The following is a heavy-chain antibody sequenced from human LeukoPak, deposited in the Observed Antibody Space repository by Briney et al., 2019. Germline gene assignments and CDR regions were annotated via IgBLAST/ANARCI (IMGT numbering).Heavy chain of an antibody. J-gene: IGHJ4*02. CDR3: TSLVGSPTY. V-gene: IGHV3-15*01. CDR2: IKSKRDGETT. D-gene: IGHD4-23*01. CDR1: GFNFQYAW. Sequence: NSGGCLRLSCAGSGFNFQYAWMTWVRQAPGKGLEWVGRIKSKRDGETTDYAALVKSRFSISRDDSKNTVYLQMNSLRTEDTAVYYCTSLVGSPTYWGQGTLVAVSS.